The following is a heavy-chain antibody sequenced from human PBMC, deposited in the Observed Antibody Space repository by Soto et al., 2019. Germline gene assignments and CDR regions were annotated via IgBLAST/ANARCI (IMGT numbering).Heavy chain of an antibody. D-gene: IGHD6-19*01. J-gene: IGHJ4*02. CDR1: GFSLSSTRMT. Sequence: QITLKESGPTLVKPTQTLTLTCTFSGFSLSSTRMTVGWIRQPPGKALEWLALIYWDDDKRYSPFLKSRLTITKDNAKNTVVLTMSNMDPVDTARYYCAHIVVAGLGYYFDYWGQGTLVTVSS. CDR3: AHIVVAGLGYYFDY. V-gene: IGHV2-5*02. CDR2: IYWDDDK.